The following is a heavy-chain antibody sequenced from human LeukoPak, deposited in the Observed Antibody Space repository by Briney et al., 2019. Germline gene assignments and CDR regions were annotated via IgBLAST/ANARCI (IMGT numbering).Heavy chain of an antibody. J-gene: IGHJ4*02. D-gene: IGHD2-15*01. CDR2: ISYDGSNK. V-gene: IGHV3-30*18. CDR3: ANTGWSSPDY. CDR1: GFTFSSYG. Sequence: GGSLRLSCAASGFTFSSYGMHWVRQAPGKGLEWVAVISYDGSNKYYADSVKGRFTISRDNSKNTLYLQMNSLRAEDTAVYYCANTGWSSPDYWGLGTLVTVSS.